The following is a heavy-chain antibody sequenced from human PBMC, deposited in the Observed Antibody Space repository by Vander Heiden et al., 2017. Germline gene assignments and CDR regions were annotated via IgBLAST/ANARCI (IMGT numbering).Heavy chain of an antibody. CDR3: ARGTGYSSSWYDY. D-gene: IGHD6-13*01. J-gene: IGHJ4*02. CDR1: GGSISSGGYY. Sequence: QVQLQESGPGLVKPSQTLSLTCPVSGGSISSGGYYWSWIRQDPGKGLEWIGYIYYSGSTYYNPSLKSRVTISVDTSKNQFSLKLSSVTAADTAVYYGARGTGYSSSWYDYWGQGTLVTVSS. CDR2: IYYSGST. V-gene: IGHV4-31*03.